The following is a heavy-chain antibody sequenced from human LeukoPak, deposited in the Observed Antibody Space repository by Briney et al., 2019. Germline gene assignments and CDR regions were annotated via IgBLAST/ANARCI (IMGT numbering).Heavy chain of an antibody. D-gene: IGHD5-18*01. Sequence: PGRSLRLSCAASGFTFSSYSMNWVRQAPGKGLEWVSSISSSSSYIYYADSVKGRFTISRDNAKNSLYLQMNSLRAEDTAVYYCARDTGGGYSCYDCWGQGTLVTVSS. CDR2: ISSSSSYI. CDR3: ARDTGGGYSCYDC. CDR1: GFTFSSYS. J-gene: IGHJ4*02. V-gene: IGHV3-21*01.